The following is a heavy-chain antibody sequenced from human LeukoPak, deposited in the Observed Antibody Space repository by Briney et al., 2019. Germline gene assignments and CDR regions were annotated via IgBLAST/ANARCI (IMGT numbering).Heavy chain of an antibody. J-gene: IGHJ6*04. CDR3: ARRRITMVRGANYGMDV. CDR1: GGSVSSGSYY. CDR2: IYYSGST. Sequence: SETLSLTCTVSGGSVSSGSYYWSWIRQPPGKGLEWIGYIYYSGSTNYNPSLKSRVTISVDTSKNQFSLKLSSVTAADTAVYYCARRRITMVRGANYGMDVWGKGTTVTVSS. D-gene: IGHD3-10*01. V-gene: IGHV4-61*01.